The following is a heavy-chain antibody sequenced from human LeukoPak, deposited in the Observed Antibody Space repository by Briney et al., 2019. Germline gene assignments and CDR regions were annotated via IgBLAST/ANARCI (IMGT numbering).Heavy chain of an antibody. D-gene: IGHD3-10*01. J-gene: IGHJ2*01. CDR2: INHSGST. CDR3: ARGRRVVRGLLYWHFDL. Sequence: PSETLSLTCAVYGGSFSGYYWSWIRQPPGKGLEWIGEINHSGSTNYNPSLKSRVTISVDTSKNQFSLKLSSVTAADTAVYYCARGRRVVRGLLYWHFDLWGRGTLVTVSS. V-gene: IGHV4-34*01. CDR1: GGSFSGYY.